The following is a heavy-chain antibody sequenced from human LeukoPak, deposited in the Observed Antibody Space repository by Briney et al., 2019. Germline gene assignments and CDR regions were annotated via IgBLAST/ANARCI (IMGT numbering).Heavy chain of an antibody. CDR1: GFTFSNFA. Sequence: GGSLRLSCAASGFTFSNFAIHWVRQAPDKGLEWVAVVSSDGSKKYYADSVKGRFIISRDNSKNTLYLQMNSLRAEDTAVYYCANFYGYGDTDYWGQGTLVTVSS. J-gene: IGHJ4*02. D-gene: IGHD5-12*01. CDR3: ANFYGYGDTDY. V-gene: IGHV3-30*04. CDR2: VSSDGSKK.